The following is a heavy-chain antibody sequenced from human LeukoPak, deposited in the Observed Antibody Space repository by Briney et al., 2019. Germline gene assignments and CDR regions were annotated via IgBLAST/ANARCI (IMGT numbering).Heavy chain of an antibody. D-gene: IGHD3-9*01. J-gene: IGHJ5*02. Sequence: GGTLRLSRAASGFTFISYSMSWVPQTPGKGLEWVSPISGSGGSTYYADSVKGRFTISRDTSKNTLYLQMNSLRAEDTAVYYCASHILTGYPWGQGTLVTVSS. CDR1: GFTFISYS. CDR3: ASHILTGYP. CDR2: ISGSGGST. V-gene: IGHV3-23*01.